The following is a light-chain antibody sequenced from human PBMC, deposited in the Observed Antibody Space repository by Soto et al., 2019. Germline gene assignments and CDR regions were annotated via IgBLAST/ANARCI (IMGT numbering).Light chain of an antibody. CDR2: LDSDGSH. Sequence: QPVLTQSPSASASLGASVKLTCTLSSGHSSYAIAWHQQQPEKGPRYLMKLDSDGSHTKGDAIPDRFSGSSSGAERYLTISSLQSEDEADYYCQTWGTGIHVVFGGGTKLTFL. J-gene: IGLJ2*01. CDR1: SGHSSYA. V-gene: IGLV4-69*01. CDR3: QTWGTGIHVV.